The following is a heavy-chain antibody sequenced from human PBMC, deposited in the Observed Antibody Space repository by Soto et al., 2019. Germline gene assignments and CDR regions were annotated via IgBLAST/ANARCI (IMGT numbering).Heavy chain of an antibody. Sequence: QVQLVESGGGWVKPGESLRLSCIGSGFFLSNNWMTWILQAPGKGLEWVSDISASGDYTIYADSLKGRFTISRDNAMNSLGLQINSLTAEDAAVYYCARSSGWRQVGVYNYGLDVWGQGTTVIVSS. CDR1: GFFLSNNW. J-gene: IGHJ6*02. CDR2: ISASGDYT. CDR3: ARSSGWRQVGVYNYGLDV. V-gene: IGHV3-11*06. D-gene: IGHD2-8*01.